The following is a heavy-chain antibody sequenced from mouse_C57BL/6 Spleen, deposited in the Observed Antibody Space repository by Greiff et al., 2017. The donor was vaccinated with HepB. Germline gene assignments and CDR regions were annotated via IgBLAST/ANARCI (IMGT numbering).Heavy chain of an antibody. Sequence: EVMLVESGGDLVKPGGSLKLSCAASGFTFSSYGMSWVRQTPDKRLEWVATISSGGSYTYYPDSVKGRFTISRDNAKNTLDLQMSSLKSEDTAMYYCARGYNYYGSSYSWYFDVWGTGTTVTVSS. V-gene: IGHV5-6*01. CDR1: GFTFSSYG. J-gene: IGHJ1*03. D-gene: IGHD1-1*01. CDR2: ISSGGSYT. CDR3: ARGYNYYGSSYSWYFDV.